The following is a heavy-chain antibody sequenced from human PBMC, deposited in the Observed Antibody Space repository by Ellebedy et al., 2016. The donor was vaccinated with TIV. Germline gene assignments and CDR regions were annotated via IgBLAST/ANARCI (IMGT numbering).Heavy chain of an antibody. Sequence: GGSLRLXXAASGFTFRDYVMHWVRQAPGRGLEWVAATSFAGNHKHYADAVQGRFTISRDNSKNTLYLQMNSLTSEDTAVYYCARLMEVATVVYYYGMDVWGQGATVTVSS. V-gene: IGHV3-30-3*01. J-gene: IGHJ6*02. CDR3: ARLMEVATVVYYYGMDV. CDR1: GFTFRDYV. CDR2: TSFAGNHK. D-gene: IGHD5-24*01.